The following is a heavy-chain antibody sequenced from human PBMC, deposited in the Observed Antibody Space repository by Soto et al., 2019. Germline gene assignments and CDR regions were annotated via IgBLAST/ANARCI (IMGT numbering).Heavy chain of an antibody. J-gene: IGHJ4*02. CDR3: ASTMSSGYLVFGDSYFDY. D-gene: IGHD3-22*01. V-gene: IGHV4-31*03. CDR2: IYYNGNI. Sequence: QVQLQESGPGLVKPSQTLSLTCTVSGGSISNGGYYWSWIRQHPGKGLEWIGYIYYNGNIYYSPSLKSRITISVDTSKNQFSLNLGSVTAADTAVYYCASTMSSGYLVFGDSYFDYWGQGTLVTVSS. CDR1: GGSISNGGYY.